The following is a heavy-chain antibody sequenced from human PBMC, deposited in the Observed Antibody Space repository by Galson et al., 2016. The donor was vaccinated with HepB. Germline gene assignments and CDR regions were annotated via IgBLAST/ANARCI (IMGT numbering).Heavy chain of an antibody. D-gene: IGHD6-13*01. V-gene: IGHV3-66*01. Sequence: SLRLSCAATGFSVSTSYMTWVRQAPGGGLEWVSVLYNTGTKYYADSVKGRFTISRENSKNTLYLQMNSLRGEDTAVYYCARDGYSGSLYLGSAFDIWGQGTVVTVSS. CDR3: ARDGYSGSLYLGSAFDI. CDR1: GFSVSTSY. J-gene: IGHJ3*02. CDR2: LYNTGTK.